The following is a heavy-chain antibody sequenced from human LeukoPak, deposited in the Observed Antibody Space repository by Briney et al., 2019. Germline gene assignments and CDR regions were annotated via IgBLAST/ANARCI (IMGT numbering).Heavy chain of an antibody. CDR3: ATGSIVYDY. J-gene: IGHJ4*02. CDR2: FDPECGET. D-gene: IGHD2-21*01. CDR1: GHTLTEFS. V-gene: IGHV1-24*01. Sequence: APVKVSCKVSGHTLTEFSMEWVRQAPGKGLEWMGGFDPECGETIYAQKFQGRITMTEDTSTDTAYMELSSLTSEDTAVYYCATGSIVYDYWGQGTLVTVSS.